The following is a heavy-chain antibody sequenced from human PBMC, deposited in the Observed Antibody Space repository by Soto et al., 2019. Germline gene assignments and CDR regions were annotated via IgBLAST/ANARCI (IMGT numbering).Heavy chain of an antibody. CDR2: TYYRSKWYN. Sequence: PSQTLSLTCAISGDSVSSNSAAWNWIRQSPSRGLEWLGRTYYRSKWYNDYAVSAKSRITINPDTSKNQFSLQLNSVTPEDTAVYYCARAVDTAMVRLNWFDPWGQGTLVTVSS. CDR1: GDSVSSNSAA. D-gene: IGHD5-18*01. J-gene: IGHJ5*02. CDR3: ARAVDTAMVRLNWFDP. V-gene: IGHV6-1*01.